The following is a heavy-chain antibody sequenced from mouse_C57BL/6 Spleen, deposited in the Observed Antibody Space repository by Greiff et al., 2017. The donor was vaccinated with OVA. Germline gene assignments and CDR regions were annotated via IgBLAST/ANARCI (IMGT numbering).Heavy chain of an antibody. CDR2: FYPGSGSI. Sequence: QVHVKQSGAELVKPGASVKLSCKASGYTFTEYTIHWVKQRSGQGLEWIGWFYPGSGSIKYNEKFKDKATLTADKSSSTVYMELSRLTSEDSAVYFCARHEKGYYGSSYGYFDVWGTGTTVTVSS. CDR3: ARHEKGYYGSSYGYFDV. V-gene: IGHV1-62-2*01. CDR1: GYTFTEYT. D-gene: IGHD1-1*01. J-gene: IGHJ1*03.